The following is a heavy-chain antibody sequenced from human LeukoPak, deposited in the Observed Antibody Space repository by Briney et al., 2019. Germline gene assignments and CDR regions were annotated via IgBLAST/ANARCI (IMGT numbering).Heavy chain of an antibody. CDR1: GFTFSSYA. D-gene: IGHD3-10*01. CDR3: ARDSYQDYYGRFDP. Sequence: GGSLRLSCAASGFTFSSYAMHWVRQAPGKGLEWVAVISYDGSNKYYADSVKGRFTISRDNSENTLYLQMNGLTAEDTAMYYCARDSYQDYYGRFDPWGQGTLVIVSS. CDR2: ISYDGSNK. J-gene: IGHJ5*02. V-gene: IGHV3-30-3*01.